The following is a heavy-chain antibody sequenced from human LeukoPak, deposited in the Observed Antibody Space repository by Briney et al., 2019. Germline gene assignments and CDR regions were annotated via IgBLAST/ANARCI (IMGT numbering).Heavy chain of an antibody. D-gene: IGHD2-15*01. CDR1: GGSFSGYY. Sequence: SETLSLTCAVYGGSFSGYYWSWIRQPPGKGLEWIGEINHSGSTNYNPSLKSRVTISVDTSKNQFSLKPSSVTAADTAVYYCARGVSLYCSGGSCTESGRANWFDPWGQGTLVTVSS. V-gene: IGHV4-34*01. CDR2: INHSGST. CDR3: ARGVSLYCSGGSCTESGRANWFDP. J-gene: IGHJ5*02.